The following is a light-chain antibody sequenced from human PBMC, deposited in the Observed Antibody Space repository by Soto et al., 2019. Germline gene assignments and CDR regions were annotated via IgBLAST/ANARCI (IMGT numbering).Light chain of an antibody. CDR3: QQYNSWPLT. V-gene: IGKV3D-15*01. Sequence: EIVLTHSAATVSLSPGERATVCCRASQSVGSDLAWYQQKPGQAPRLVIYDIFTRATGVPTRISGSGSGTEFTLTISSLQSEDFAVYYCQQYNSWPLTFGRGTKVDIK. CDR2: DIF. CDR1: QSVGSD. J-gene: IGKJ4*01.